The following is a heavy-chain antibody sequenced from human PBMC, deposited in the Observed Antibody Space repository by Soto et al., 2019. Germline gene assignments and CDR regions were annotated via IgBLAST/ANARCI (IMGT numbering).Heavy chain of an antibody. Sequence: QVQLVESGGGVVQPGRSLRLSCAASGFTFRSYGMHWVRQAPGKGVEWVAVIWYDGGNKHYADSVKGRFTISRDNSKNTLYLQMKSLRAEDTAVYYCARVTYSSSAAPFRYYGMDVWGQGTTVTVSS. V-gene: IGHV3-33*01. CDR2: IWYDGGNK. D-gene: IGHD6-6*01. CDR3: ARVTYSSSAAPFRYYGMDV. J-gene: IGHJ6*02. CDR1: GFTFRSYG.